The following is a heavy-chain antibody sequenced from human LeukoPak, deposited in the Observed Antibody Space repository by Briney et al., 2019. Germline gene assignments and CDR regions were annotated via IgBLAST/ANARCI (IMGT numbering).Heavy chain of an antibody. CDR3: ARAITGTLDAFDI. D-gene: IGHD1-20*01. J-gene: IGHJ3*02. CDR2: IIPIFGTA. CDR1: GGTFTSYA. Sequence: GASVKVSCKASGGTFTSYAISWVGQAPGQGLEWMGGIIPIFGTANYAQKFQGRVTITADESTSTAYMELSSLRSEDTAVYYCARAITGTLDAFDIWGQGTMVTVSS. V-gene: IGHV1-69*13.